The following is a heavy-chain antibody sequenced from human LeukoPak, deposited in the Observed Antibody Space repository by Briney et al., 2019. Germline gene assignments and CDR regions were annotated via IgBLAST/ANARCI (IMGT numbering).Heavy chain of an antibody. Sequence: GGSLRLSCAASGFTFSSYAMHWVRQAPGKGLEWVAVISYDGSNKYYADSEKGRFTISRDNSKNTLYLQMSSLRAEDTAVYYCAREVDYYFDYWGQGTLVTVSS. J-gene: IGHJ4*02. V-gene: IGHV3-30-3*01. CDR1: GFTFSSYA. CDR3: AREVDYYFDY. D-gene: IGHD2-15*01. CDR2: ISYDGSNK.